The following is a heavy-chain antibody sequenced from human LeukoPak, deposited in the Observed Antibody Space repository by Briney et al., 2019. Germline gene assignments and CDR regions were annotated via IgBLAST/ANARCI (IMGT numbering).Heavy chain of an antibody. V-gene: IGHV4-31*03. CDR2: IYYSGST. CDR3: AREGVTMVRGHYYGMDV. D-gene: IGHD3-10*01. J-gene: IGHJ6*02. CDR1: GGSISSGGYY. Sequence: SETLSLTCTVSGGSISSGGYYWSWIRQHPGKGLEWFGYIYYSGSTYYNPTLRSRVTISVDTSKNQFSMKLSSETAADTAVYYCAREGVTMVRGHYYGMDVWGQGTTVTVSS.